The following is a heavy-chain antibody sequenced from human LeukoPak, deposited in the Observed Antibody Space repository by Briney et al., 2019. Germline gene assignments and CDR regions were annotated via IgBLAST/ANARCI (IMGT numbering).Heavy chain of an antibody. Sequence: PSETLSLTCTVSGGSISSSSYYWGWIRQPPGKGLEWIGSIYYSGSTYYNPSLKSRVTISVDTSKNQFSLKLSSVTAADTAVYYCARDLAARASWGQGTLVTVSS. J-gene: IGHJ5*02. CDR3: ARDLAARAS. CDR1: GGSISSSSYY. V-gene: IGHV4-39*07. CDR2: IYYSGST. D-gene: IGHD6-6*01.